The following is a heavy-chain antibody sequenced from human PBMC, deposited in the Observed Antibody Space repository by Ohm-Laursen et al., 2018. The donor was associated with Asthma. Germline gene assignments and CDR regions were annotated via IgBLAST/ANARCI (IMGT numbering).Heavy chain of an antibody. J-gene: IGHJ4*02. CDR2: ISSDGSST. D-gene: IGHD3-3*01. V-gene: IGHV3-64D*08. CDR1: GFTFSDYG. CDR3: VKNLRGVWSGFSN. Sequence: SLRLSCAASGFTFSDYGMHWVRQAPGKGLEYVSTISSDGSSTYYAYSVKGRFTISRDNSKNTLYLQMSSLRAEDTAIYYCVKNLRGVWSGFSNWGQGNLVTVSS.